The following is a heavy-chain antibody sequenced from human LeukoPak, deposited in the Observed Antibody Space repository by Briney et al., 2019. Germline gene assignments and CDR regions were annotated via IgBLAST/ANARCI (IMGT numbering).Heavy chain of an antibody. J-gene: IGHJ4*02. Sequence: GGSLRLSCAASGFSFSKFSMNWVRQAPGKGLEWISYITSSSDSTYYAGSVKGRFTISRDNAKNPLYLQMDSLRAEDTAVYYCARVIGSYGDSAYWGQGTLVTVSS. V-gene: IGHV3-48*04. CDR3: ARVIGSYGDSAY. CDR1: GFSFSKFS. D-gene: IGHD4-17*01. CDR2: ITSSSDST.